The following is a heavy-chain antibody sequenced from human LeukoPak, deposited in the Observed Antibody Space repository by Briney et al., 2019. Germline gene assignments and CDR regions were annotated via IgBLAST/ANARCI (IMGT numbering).Heavy chain of an antibody. V-gene: IGHV1-69*05. Sequence: SVKASCKASGGTFSSYAISWVRQAPGQGPEWMGGIIPIFGTANYAQKFQGRVTITTDESTSTAYMELSSLRSEDTAVYYCARGGKEYQLLNNWFDPWGQGTLVTVSS. D-gene: IGHD2-2*01. J-gene: IGHJ5*02. CDR3: ARGGKEYQLLNNWFDP. CDR1: GGTFSSYA. CDR2: IIPIFGTA.